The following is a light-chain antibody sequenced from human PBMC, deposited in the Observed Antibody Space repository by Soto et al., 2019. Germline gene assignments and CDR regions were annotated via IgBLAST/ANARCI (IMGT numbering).Light chain of an antibody. CDR2: GAS. J-gene: IGKJ4*01. Sequence: EIVMTQSPATLSVSPGERATLSCRASQSVSSNLAWYQQKPGQAPRLLIYGASTRATGIPARFSGSGSGTEFTLTISSVQSEDFAVYYCQQYNNWHPLTFGGGTKVAIK. V-gene: IGKV3-15*01. CDR1: QSVSSN. CDR3: QQYNNWHPLT.